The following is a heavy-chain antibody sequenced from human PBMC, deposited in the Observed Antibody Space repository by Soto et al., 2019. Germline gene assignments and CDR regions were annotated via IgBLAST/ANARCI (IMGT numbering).Heavy chain of an antibody. CDR2: MYHSGNT. Sequence: SETLSLTCAVSGYSVSSGYYWACIRQPPGKGLEWIGSMYHSGNTYHNPSLKSRVTISVDTSKNQFSLKLSSVTAADTALYYCARDLSSSSENWFDPWGQGILVTVSS. V-gene: IGHV4-38-2*02. J-gene: IGHJ5*02. D-gene: IGHD6-6*01. CDR1: GYSVSSGYY. CDR3: ARDLSSSSENWFDP.